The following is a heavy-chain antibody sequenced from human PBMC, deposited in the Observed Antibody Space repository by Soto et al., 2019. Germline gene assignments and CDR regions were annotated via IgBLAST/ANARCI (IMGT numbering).Heavy chain of an antibody. V-gene: IGHV3-48*02. CDR3: ARDRMSSSWRSYYYGMDV. CDR2: ISSSSSTI. J-gene: IGHJ6*02. D-gene: IGHD6-13*01. CDR1: GFTFSSYS. Sequence: PGGSLRLSCAASGFTFSSYSMNWVRQAPGKGLEWVSYISSSSSTIYYADPVKGRFTISRDNAKNSLYLQMNSLGDEDTAVYYCARDRMSSSWRSYYYGMDVWGQGTTVTVSS.